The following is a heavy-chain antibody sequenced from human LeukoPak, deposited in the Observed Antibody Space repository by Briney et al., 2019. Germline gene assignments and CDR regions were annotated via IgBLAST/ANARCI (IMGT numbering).Heavy chain of an antibody. J-gene: IGHJ4*02. Sequence: GGSLRLSCAVSGFTFSSYAMSWVRQAPGKGLEWVSVISGSGDNKYYADSVKGRFTISRDNSKNTLFLQMSSLRAEDTAVYYCAKTSAGIRGGYFDYWGQGTLVTVSS. CDR3: AKTSAGIRGGYFDY. CDR1: GFTFSSYA. CDR2: ISGSGDNK. D-gene: IGHD3-10*01. V-gene: IGHV3-23*01.